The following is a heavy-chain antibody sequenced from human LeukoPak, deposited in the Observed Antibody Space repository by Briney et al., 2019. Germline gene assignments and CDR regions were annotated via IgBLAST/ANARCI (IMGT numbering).Heavy chain of an antibody. D-gene: IGHD3-10*01. Sequence: GGSLRLSCAASGLTFSNYVMTWVRQAPGKGLEWVSTVGNNGDTTFYADSVRGRFAISRDNSKNTLYLQMNSLRAEDTAVYYCAKDSYMVRGVIRPENAFDIWGQGTMVTVSS. CDR1: GLTFSNYV. CDR3: AKDSYMVRGVIRPENAFDI. CDR2: VGNNGDTT. J-gene: IGHJ3*02. V-gene: IGHV3-23*01.